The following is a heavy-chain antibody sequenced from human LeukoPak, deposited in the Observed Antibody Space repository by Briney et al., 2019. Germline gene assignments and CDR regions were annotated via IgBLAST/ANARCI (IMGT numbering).Heavy chain of an antibody. CDR2: INHSGST. V-gene: IGHV4-34*01. CDR1: GGSISSYY. Sequence: SETLSLTCTVSGGSISSYYWSWIRQPPGKGLEWIGEINHSGSTNYNPSLKSRITISVDTSKNQFSLKLSSVTAADTAVYYCARGRWVTMVRGVAPFGAFDIWGQGTMVTVSS. CDR3: ARGRWVTMVRGVAPFGAFDI. D-gene: IGHD3-10*01. J-gene: IGHJ3*02.